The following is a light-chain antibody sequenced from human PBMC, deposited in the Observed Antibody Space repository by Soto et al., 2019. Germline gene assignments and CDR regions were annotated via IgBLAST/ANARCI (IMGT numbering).Light chain of an antibody. CDR1: SGDIGRYNY. Sequence: QSALTQPASVSGSPGQSITISCTGTSGDIGRYNYVSWYQQHPGKAPKVMIYEVSKRPSGVSNRFSGSKSGNTASLTISGLQAEDEADYYCNSYTGSTTWAFGRGTKLTVL. J-gene: IGLJ3*02. V-gene: IGLV2-14*01. CDR2: EVS. CDR3: NSYTGSTTWA.